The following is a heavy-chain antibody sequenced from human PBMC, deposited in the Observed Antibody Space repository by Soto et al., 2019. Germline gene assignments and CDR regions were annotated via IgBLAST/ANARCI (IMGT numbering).Heavy chain of an antibody. CDR1: GGSVSSYY. CDR2: IYYSGST. Sequence: QVHLQESGPGLVKPSETLSLTCTVSGGSVSSYYWSWIRQPPGRGLVWLAYIYYSGSTSYNPSLRFRLTMSINTSKNQCSLDLGSVTAADTAGYYCARELYEGRSDYWGRGTLVTVSS. J-gene: IGHJ4*02. CDR3: ARELYEGRSDY. D-gene: IGHD3-22*01. V-gene: IGHV4-59*02.